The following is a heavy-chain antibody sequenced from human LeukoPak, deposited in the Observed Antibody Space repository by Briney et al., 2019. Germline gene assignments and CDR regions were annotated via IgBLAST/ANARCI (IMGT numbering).Heavy chain of an antibody. V-gene: IGHV3-48*03. CDR1: GFTFSSYE. D-gene: IGHD3-16*02. J-gene: IGHJ4*02. CDR3: ARDLRGNDYVWGSYRYIDY. Sequence: PGGSLRLSCAASGFTFSSYEMNWVRPAPGKGLEWVSYISSSGSTIYYAGSVKGRFTISRDNAKNSLYLQMNSLRAEDTAVYYCARDLRGNDYVWGSYRYIDYWGQGTLVTVSS. CDR2: ISSSGSTI.